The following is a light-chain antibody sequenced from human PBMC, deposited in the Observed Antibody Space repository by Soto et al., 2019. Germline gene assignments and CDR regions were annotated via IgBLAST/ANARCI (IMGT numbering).Light chain of an antibody. CDR1: QSVSSSY. Sequence: EIVLTQSPGPLSLSPGERATLSCRASQSVSSSYLAWYQQKPGQAPRLLIYGASSRATGIPDRFSGSGSGTDFTLTISRLEPEDFAVYYCQQYGISLRTFGQGTKVEIK. V-gene: IGKV3-20*01. J-gene: IGKJ1*01. CDR3: QQYGISLRT. CDR2: GAS.